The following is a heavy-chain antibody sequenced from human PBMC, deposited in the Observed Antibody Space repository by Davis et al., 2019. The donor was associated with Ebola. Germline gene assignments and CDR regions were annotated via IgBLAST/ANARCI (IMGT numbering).Heavy chain of an antibody. J-gene: IGHJ4*02. D-gene: IGHD6-19*01. Sequence: GESLKISCAASGFTFDDYAMHWVRQAPGKGLEWVSAISGSGGSTYYADSVKGRFTISRDNSKNTLYLQMNSLRAEDTAVYYCAKEYSVKIAVAGILDYWGQGTLVTVSS. CDR3: AKEYSVKIAVAGILDY. CDR1: GFTFDDYA. CDR2: ISGSGGST. V-gene: IGHV3-23*01.